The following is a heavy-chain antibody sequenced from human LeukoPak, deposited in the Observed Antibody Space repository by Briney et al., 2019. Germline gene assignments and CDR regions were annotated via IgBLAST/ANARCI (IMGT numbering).Heavy chain of an antibody. CDR2: IIPIFGTA. V-gene: IGHV1-69*13. Sequence: SVKVSCKASGGTFSSYAISWVRQAPGQGLEWMGGIIPIFGTANYAQKFQGRVTITADESTSTAYMELSSLRSEDTAVYYCASPYYDFWSGYSGWFDPWGQGTLVTVSS. CDR3: ASPYYDFWSGYSGWFDP. D-gene: IGHD3-3*01. CDR1: GGTFSSYA. J-gene: IGHJ5*02.